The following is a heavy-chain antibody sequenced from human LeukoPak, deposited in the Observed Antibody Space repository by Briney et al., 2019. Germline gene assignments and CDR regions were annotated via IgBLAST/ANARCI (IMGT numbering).Heavy chain of an antibody. CDR2: INTDGSRT. CDR1: GSTFSSYW. J-gene: IGHJ3*02. Sequence: GGSLRLSCAASGSTFSSYWMHWVRQAPGKGLVWVSRINTDGSRTSYADSVKGRFTSSRDNAKNTLYLQMNSLRAEDTAVYYCAREEEGDAFDIWGQGTMVTVSS. CDR3: AREEEGDAFDI. V-gene: IGHV3-74*01.